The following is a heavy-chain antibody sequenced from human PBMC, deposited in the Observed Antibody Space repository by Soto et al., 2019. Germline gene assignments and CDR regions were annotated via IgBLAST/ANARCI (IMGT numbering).Heavy chain of an antibody. CDR1: GFTFSSYG. CDR2: IWYDGSNK. D-gene: IGHD3-22*01. Sequence: QVQLVESGGGVVQPGRSLRLSCAASGFTFSSYGMHWVRQAPGKGLEWVAVIWYDGSNKYYADSVKGRFTISRDNSKNTLYLQMNSLRAEDTAVYYCARVYDSSGYPRWYFDLWGRGTLVTVSS. V-gene: IGHV3-33*01. CDR3: ARVYDSSGYPRWYFDL. J-gene: IGHJ2*01.